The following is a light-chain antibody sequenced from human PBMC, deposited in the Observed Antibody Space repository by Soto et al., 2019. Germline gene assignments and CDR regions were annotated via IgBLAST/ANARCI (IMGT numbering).Light chain of an antibody. V-gene: IGLV2-14*01. CDR2: EVS. J-gene: IGLJ2*01. Sequence: QSALTQPASVSGSPGQSITISCTGTSSDVGGYNYVSWYQQHPGKAPKLMIYEVSNRPSGVSNRFSGSKSGNTASLTISGLPAEDEADYYCISYTSSSTVVFGGGTKVTVL. CDR1: SSDVGGYNY. CDR3: ISYTSSSTVV.